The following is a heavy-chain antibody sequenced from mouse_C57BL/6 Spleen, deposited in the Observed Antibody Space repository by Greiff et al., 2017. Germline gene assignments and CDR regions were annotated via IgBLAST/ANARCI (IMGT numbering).Heavy chain of an antibody. CDR2: IYPSDSYT. CDR3: SRGRIRQDYYAMDY. D-gene: IGHD2-12*01. Sequence: QVQLQQPGAELVMPGASVKLSCKASGYTFTSYWMHWVKQRPGQGLEWIGEIYPSDSYTNYNQKFKGKSTLTADKSSSKTYMQLSSLTSEDSAVYYCSRGRIRQDYYAMDYWGQGTSVTVSS. V-gene: IGHV1-69*01. CDR1: GYTFTSYW. J-gene: IGHJ4*01.